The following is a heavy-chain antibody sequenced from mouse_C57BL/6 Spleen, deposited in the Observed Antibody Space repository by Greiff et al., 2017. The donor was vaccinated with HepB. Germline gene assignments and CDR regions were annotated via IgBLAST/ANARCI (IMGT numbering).Heavy chain of an antibody. Sequence: QVQLQQPGAELVRPGSSVKLSCKASGYTFTSYWMHWVKQSPIQGLEWIGNIDPSDSDTHYNQKFKDKATLTVDKSSSTAYMQLSSLTSEDSAVYYCERDDGDCGGFAYWGQGTLVTVSA. V-gene: IGHV1-52*01. CDR3: ERDDGDCGGFAY. CDR2: IDPSDSDT. D-gene: IGHD2-3*01. CDR1: GYTFTSYW. J-gene: IGHJ3*01.